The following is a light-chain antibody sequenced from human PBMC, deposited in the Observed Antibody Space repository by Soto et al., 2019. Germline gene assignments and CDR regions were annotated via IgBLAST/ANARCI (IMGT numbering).Light chain of an antibody. CDR3: QQYNNWPIT. CDR2: SAS. J-gene: IGKJ5*01. CDR1: QSVSSD. Sequence: EVVMTQSPATLSVSPGERATLSCRASQSVSSDLAWYHQKPGQAPRLLIYSASTRATGIPGRFSGSGSGTEFTFTISILQSEDFAVYYCQQYNNWPITFGQGTRLEIK. V-gene: IGKV3-15*01.